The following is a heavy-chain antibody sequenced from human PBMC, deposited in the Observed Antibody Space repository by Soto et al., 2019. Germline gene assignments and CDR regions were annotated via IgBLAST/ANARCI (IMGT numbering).Heavy chain of an antibody. Sequence: QVQLVQSGAEVKKPGSSVKVSCRASAGSFNDYAISWVRQAPGEGLEWMGGFIPIFGTTNYAEKFQGRITIPADGSTSTTSMELTSLRSEDTAVYYCARSIGSSSFYFDFWGQGTLVTVSS. J-gene: IGHJ4*02. V-gene: IGHV1-69*01. CDR3: ARSIGSSSFYFDF. CDR2: FIPIFGTT. CDR1: AGSFNDYA. D-gene: IGHD6-6*01.